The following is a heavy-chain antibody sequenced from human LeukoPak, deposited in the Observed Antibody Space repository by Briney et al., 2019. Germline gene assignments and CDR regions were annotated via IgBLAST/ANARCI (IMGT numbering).Heavy chain of an antibody. CDR2: IFYSGST. CDR3: ARRRRSYYYGSGSYLDY. J-gene: IGHJ4*02. D-gene: IGHD3-10*01. V-gene: IGHV4-59*12. Sequence: SETLSLTCTVSGGSISSYYWSWIRQPPGKGLEWIGNIFYSGSTYYGPSLKSRLTISLDTSKNQFSLKLSSVTAADTAVYYCARRRRSYYYGSGSYLDYWGQGTLVTVSS. CDR1: GGSISSYY.